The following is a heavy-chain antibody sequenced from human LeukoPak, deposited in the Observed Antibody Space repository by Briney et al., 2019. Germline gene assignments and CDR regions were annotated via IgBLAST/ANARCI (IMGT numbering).Heavy chain of an antibody. J-gene: IGHJ4*02. V-gene: IGHV3-30-3*01. D-gene: IGHD3-3*01. CDR3: ARSGHPWYDFWSGHSGAPFDY. CDR2: ISYDGSNK. Sequence: GRSLRLSCAASGFTFSSYAMHWVRQAPGKGLEWVAVISYDGSNKYYADSVKGRFTISRDNSKNTLYLQMNSLRAEDTAVYYCARSGHPWYDFWSGHSGAPFDYWGQGTLVTVSS. CDR1: GFTFSSYA.